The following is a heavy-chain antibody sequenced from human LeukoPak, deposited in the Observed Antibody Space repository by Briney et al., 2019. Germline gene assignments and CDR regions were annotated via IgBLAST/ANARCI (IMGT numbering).Heavy chain of an antibody. V-gene: IGHV1-2*02. CDR3: ARDGGSSSHYNWFDP. J-gene: IGHJ5*02. CDR2: INPNSGGT. CDR1: GYTFTGYY. Sequence: ASVKVSCKASGYTFTGYYMHWVRQAPGQGLEWMGWINPNSGGTNYAQKFQGRVTMTRDTSISTAYMELSRLRSDGTAVYYCARDGGSSSHYNWFDPWGQGTLVTVSS. D-gene: IGHD6-6*01.